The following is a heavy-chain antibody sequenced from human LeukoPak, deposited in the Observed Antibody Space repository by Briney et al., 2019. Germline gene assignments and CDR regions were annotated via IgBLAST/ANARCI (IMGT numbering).Heavy chain of an antibody. D-gene: IGHD3-9*01. V-gene: IGHV3-30-3*01. CDR2: ISYDGSNK. Sequence: GRSLRLSCAASGFTFSSYAMHWVRQAPGKGLEWVAVISYDGSNKYYADSVKGRFTISRDNAKNSLYLQMNSLRAEDTALYHCARDQVSYYDILTGSNWFDPWGQGTLVTVSS. J-gene: IGHJ5*02. CDR1: GFTFSSYA. CDR3: ARDQVSYYDILTGSNWFDP.